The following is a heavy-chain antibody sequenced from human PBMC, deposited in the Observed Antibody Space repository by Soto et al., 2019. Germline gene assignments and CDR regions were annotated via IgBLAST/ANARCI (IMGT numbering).Heavy chain of an antibody. CDR1: GYTFTSYG. Sequence: ASVKVSCKASGYTFTSYGISWVRQAPGQGLEWVGWISAYNGNTNYAQKLQGRVTMTTDTSTSTAYMELRSLRSDDTAVYYCARVDYDFWSGYCNYWGQGTLVTVSS. D-gene: IGHD3-3*01. V-gene: IGHV1-18*04. J-gene: IGHJ4*02. CDR2: ISAYNGNT. CDR3: ARVDYDFWSGYCNY.